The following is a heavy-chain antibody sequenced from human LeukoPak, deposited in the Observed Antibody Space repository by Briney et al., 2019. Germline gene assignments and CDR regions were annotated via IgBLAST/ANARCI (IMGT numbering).Heavy chain of an antibody. CDR1: GYTFTSYA. CDR3: ARDVRAVAGGNWFDP. Sequence: GASVKVSCKASGYTFTSYAINWVRQAPGQGLEWMGIINPSGGSTSYAQKFQGRVTMTRDTSTSTVYMELSSLRSEDTAVYYCARDVRAVAGGNWFDPWGQGTLVTVSS. CDR2: INPSGGST. J-gene: IGHJ5*02. D-gene: IGHD6-19*01. V-gene: IGHV1-46*01.